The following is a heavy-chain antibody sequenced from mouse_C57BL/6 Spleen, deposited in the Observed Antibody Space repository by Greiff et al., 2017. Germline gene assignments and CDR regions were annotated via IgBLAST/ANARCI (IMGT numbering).Heavy chain of an antibody. D-gene: IGHD4-1*01. V-gene: IGHV5-17*01. CDR1: GFTFSDYG. J-gene: IGHJ4*01. CDR2: ISSGSSTI. Sequence: DVMLVESGGGLVKPGGSLKLSCAASGFTFSDYGMHWVRQAPEKGLEWVAYISSGSSTIYYADTVKGRFTISRDNAKNTLFLQMTSLRSEDTAMYYCARLTGTVDYYAMDYWGQGTSVTVSS. CDR3: ARLTGTVDYYAMDY.